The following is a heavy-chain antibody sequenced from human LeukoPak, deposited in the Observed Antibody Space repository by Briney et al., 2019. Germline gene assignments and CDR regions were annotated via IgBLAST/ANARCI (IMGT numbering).Heavy chain of an antibody. CDR1: GGSISSSSYY. CDR3: GREYSRGYYYFYAFDI. J-gene: IGHJ3*02. V-gene: IGHV4-39*07. CDR2: IYYSGST. Sequence: PSETLSLTCTVSGGSISSSSYYWGWIRQPPGKGLEWIGSIYYSGSTYYNPSLKSRVTISVDTSKNQFSLKLTSVTAADTAVYYCGREYSRGYYYFYAFDIWAKGQWSPSLQ. D-gene: IGHD3-22*01.